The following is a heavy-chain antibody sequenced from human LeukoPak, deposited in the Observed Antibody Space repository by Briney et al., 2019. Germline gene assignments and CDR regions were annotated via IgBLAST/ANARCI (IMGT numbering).Heavy chain of an antibody. D-gene: IGHD6-13*01. CDR2: IIPIFGTA. Sequence: SVKVSCKASGGTFNSYAISWVRQAPGQGLEWMGGIIPIFGTANYAQKFQGRVTVTADKSTSTAYMELSSLRSEDTAVYYCARAEYGKQQLVGYYYYYYMDVWGKGTTVTVSS. CDR1: GGTFNSYA. J-gene: IGHJ6*03. CDR3: ARAEYGKQQLVGYYYYYYMDV. V-gene: IGHV1-69*06.